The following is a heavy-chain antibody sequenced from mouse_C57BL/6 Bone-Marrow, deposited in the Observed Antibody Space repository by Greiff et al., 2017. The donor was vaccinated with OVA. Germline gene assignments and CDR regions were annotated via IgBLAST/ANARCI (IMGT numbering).Heavy chain of an antibody. CDR1: GYTFTTYP. J-gene: IGHJ3*01. D-gene: IGHD2-4*01. Sequence: VKLQESGAELVKPGASVKMSCKASGYTFTTYPIEWMKQNHGKSLEWIGNFHPYNDVTKYNEKFKGKATLTVEKSSSTVYLELSRLTSDDSAVYYCARPGDYDGDWFAYWGQGTLVTVSA. CDR2: FHPYNDVT. CDR3: ARPGDYDGDWFAY. V-gene: IGHV1-47*01.